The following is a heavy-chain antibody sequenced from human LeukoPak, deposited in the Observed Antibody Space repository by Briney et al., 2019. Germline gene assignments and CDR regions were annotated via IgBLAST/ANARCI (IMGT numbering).Heavy chain of an antibody. CDR2: ISSDSRYI. J-gene: IGHJ6*02. D-gene: IGHD4-23*01. V-gene: IGHV3-21*01. CDR1: GFTFSFYS. Sequence: GGSLRLSCAASGFTFSFYSMNWVRQAPGKGLEWVSSISSDSRYIYYADSVKGRFTISRDNAKNSLYLQMHSLRAEDTAVYYCATDYAGNSLWYYYGLGVWGQGTTVTVSS. CDR3: ATDYAGNSLWYYYGLGV.